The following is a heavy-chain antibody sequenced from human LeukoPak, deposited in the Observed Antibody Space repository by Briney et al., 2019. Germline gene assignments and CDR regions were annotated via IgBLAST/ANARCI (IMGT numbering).Heavy chain of an antibody. CDR3: ARLYIRGYSRSTNYNWFDP. V-gene: IGHV4-34*01. J-gene: IGHJ5*02. CDR2: INHSGST. D-gene: IGHD6-13*01. CDR1: GGSFSGYY. Sequence: PSETLSLTCAVHGGSFSGYYWSWIRQPPGKGLEWIGEINHSGSTNYNPSIKSRVTISVDTSKNQFSLNLTSVTAADTAVYYCARLYIRGYSRSTNYNWFDPWGQGILVTVSS.